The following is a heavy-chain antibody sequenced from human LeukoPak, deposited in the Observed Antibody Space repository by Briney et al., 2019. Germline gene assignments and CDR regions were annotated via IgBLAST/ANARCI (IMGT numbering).Heavy chain of an antibody. CDR1: GYSFTDYY. D-gene: IGHD2-21*01. Sequence: WASVKVSCKTSGYSFTDYYMHWVRQAPGQGLEWMGWINPNSGGTSSAQKFQGRVTMTRDTSITTVYMEVSWLTSDDTAIYYCARADRPHGGPYLIGPWGQGTLVTVSS. V-gene: IGHV1-2*02. J-gene: IGHJ5*02. CDR3: ARADRPHGGPYLIGP. CDR2: INPNSGGT.